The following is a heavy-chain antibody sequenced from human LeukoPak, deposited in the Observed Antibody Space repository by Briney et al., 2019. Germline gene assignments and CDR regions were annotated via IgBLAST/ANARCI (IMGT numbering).Heavy chain of an antibody. D-gene: IGHD3-16*01. Sequence: SETLSLTCTVSGGSISSYYWGWIRQPPGKGLEWIGYIYYSGSTNYNPSLKSRVTISVDTSKNQFSLKLSSVTAADTAVYYCARGLLQRGGYYYYYYGMDVWGQGTTVTVSS. CDR2: IYYSGST. CDR3: ARGLLQRGGYYYYYYGMDV. J-gene: IGHJ6*02. V-gene: IGHV4-59*01. CDR1: GGSISSYY.